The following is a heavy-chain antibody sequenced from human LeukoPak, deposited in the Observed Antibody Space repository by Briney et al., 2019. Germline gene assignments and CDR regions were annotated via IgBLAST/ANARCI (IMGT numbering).Heavy chain of an antibody. J-gene: IGHJ4*02. V-gene: IGHV4-59*12. D-gene: IGHD3-22*01. CDR2: IYYSGST. CDR3: ARGGGTYDYYDSSGYYYDY. Sequence: SETLSLTCTVSGGSISSYYWSWIRQPPGKGLEWIGYIYYSGSTNYNPSLKSRVTISVDTSKNQFSLKLSSVTAADTAVYYCARGGGTYDYYDSSGYYYDYWGQGTLVTVSS. CDR1: GGSISSYY.